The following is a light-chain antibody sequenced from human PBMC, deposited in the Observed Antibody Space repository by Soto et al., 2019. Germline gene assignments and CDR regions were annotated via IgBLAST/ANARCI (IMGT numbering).Light chain of an antibody. Sequence: QSVLTQPASVSGSPGQSITISCAGTSSDVGVYNYVSWYQHHPGKAPKLLIYDVTNRPSGVSDRFSGSKFGNTASLAISGLQADDEADYYCNSYTTNSTFVFGTGTKLTVL. J-gene: IGLJ1*01. CDR2: DVT. CDR1: SSDVGVYNY. CDR3: NSYTTNSTFV. V-gene: IGLV2-14*03.